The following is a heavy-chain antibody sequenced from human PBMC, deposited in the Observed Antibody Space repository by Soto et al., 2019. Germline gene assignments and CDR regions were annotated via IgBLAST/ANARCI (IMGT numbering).Heavy chain of an antibody. J-gene: IGHJ4*02. CDR1: EHIFNNYY. CDR2: INPSDST. Sequence: ASVKVSCKAPEHIFNNYYMHWVRQAPGQGLEWLGIINPSDSTAYAQNLQGRVTITRDTSTSTVYMELRSLRSEDTAVYFCSRAVRVDYSGASKDHWGPGTLVTLSS. D-gene: IGHD4-4*01. CDR3: SRAVRVDYSGASKDH. V-gene: IGHV1-46*02.